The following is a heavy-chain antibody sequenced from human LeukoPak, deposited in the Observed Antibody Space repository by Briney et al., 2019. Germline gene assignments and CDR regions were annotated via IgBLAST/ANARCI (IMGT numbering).Heavy chain of an antibody. V-gene: IGHV1-69*01. D-gene: IGHD2-2*01. Sequence: GSSVKVSCKASGGTFSSYAISWVRQAPGQGLEWMGGVIPIFGTPNYAQKFQGRVTITADESTSTAYMELSSLRSEDTAVYYCARARGNYRSSTSCYGYYYYYGMDVWGQGTTVTVSS. J-gene: IGHJ6*02. CDR2: VIPIFGTP. CDR1: GGTFSSYA. CDR3: ARARGNYRSSTSCYGYYYYYGMDV.